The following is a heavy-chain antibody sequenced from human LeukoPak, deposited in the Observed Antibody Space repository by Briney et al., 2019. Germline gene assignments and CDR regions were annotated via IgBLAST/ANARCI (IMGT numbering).Heavy chain of an antibody. CDR3: AKDLEEYSSSELDY. J-gene: IGHJ4*02. V-gene: IGHV3-30*02. D-gene: IGHD6-6*01. Sequence: PGGALRLSCAASGFTFSSYGMHWVRQAPGNGLEGVAFIRYDGSNKYYADSVKGRFTISRDNSKNTLYLQMNSLRAEDTAVYYCAKDLEEYSSSELDYWGQGTLVTVSS. CDR1: GFTFSSYG. CDR2: IRYDGSNK.